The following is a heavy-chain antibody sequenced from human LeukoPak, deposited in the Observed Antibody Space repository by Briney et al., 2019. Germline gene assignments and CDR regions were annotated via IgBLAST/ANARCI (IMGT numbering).Heavy chain of an antibody. J-gene: IGHJ4*02. V-gene: IGHV3-74*01. CDR2: IKSDGSST. Sequence: PGGSLRLSCAASGFSFSSYWMHWVRQAPGKGPVWVSRIKSDGSSTSYADSVKGRFTISRDNAKDTLYLQMHSLRVEDTAVYFCATTYGYGGNSIGPFDGWGQGTLVTVSS. CDR3: ATTYGYGGNSIGPFDG. D-gene: IGHD4-23*01. CDR1: GFSFSSYW.